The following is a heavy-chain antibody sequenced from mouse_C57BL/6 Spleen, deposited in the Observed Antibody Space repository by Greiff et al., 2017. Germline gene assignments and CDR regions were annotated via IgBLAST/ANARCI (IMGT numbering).Heavy chain of an antibody. Sequence: QVQLQQPGAELVMPGASVKLSCNASGYTFTSYWMHWVKQRPGQGLEWIGEIDPSDSYTNYNQKFKGKSTLTVDKSSSTAYMQLSSLTSEDSAVYYCARRTPGTGFDYWGQGTTLTVSS. CDR3: ARRTPGTGFDY. D-gene: IGHD4-1*01. J-gene: IGHJ2*01. CDR1: GYTFTSYW. V-gene: IGHV1-69*01. CDR2: IDPSDSYT.